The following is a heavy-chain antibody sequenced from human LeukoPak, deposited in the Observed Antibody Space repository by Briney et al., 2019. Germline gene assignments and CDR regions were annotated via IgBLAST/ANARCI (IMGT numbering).Heavy chain of an antibody. CDR2: IIPIFNTA. D-gene: IGHD2-21*01. CDR3: ARNCGGGANCYNLFGMDV. V-gene: IGHV1-69*06. J-gene: IGHJ6*02. Sequence: SVKVSCKASGDSFDIYVINWVRQAPGQGLEWMGRIIPIFNTANYAQKFQGRVTITADKSTTTAYMELTNLRSDDTAVYFCARNCGGGANCYNLFGMDVWGHGTTVTVSS. CDR1: GDSFDIYV.